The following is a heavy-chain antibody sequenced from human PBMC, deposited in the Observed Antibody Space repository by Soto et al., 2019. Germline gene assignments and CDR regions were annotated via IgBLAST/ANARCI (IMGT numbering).Heavy chain of an antibody. Sequence: SETLSLTCTVSGGSISSYYWSWIRQPAGKGLEWIGRIYTSGSTNYNPSLKSRVTMSVDTSKNQFSLKLSSVTAADTAAYYCARLSVESRLEGDPVTPMGGRDVWGQWTTVTV. CDR2: IYTSGST. CDR3: ARLSVESRLEGDPVTPMGGRDV. CDR1: GGSISSYY. D-gene: IGHD3-16*01. V-gene: IGHV4-4*07. J-gene: IGHJ6*02.